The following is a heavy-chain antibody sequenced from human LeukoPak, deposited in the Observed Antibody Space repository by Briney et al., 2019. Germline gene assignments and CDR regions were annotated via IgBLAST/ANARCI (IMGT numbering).Heavy chain of an antibody. CDR1: GYTFTGYY. V-gene: IGHV1-18*04. CDR2: INPNNGDT. Sequence: ASVKVSCKASGYTFTGYYMHWVRQAPGQGLEWMGRINPNNGDTNYAQKLQGRVTMTTDTSTSTAYMELRSLRSDDTAVYYCARGGDYYDSSGYYYPTHGTFDYWGQGTLVTVSS. CDR3: ARGGDYYDSSGYYYPTHGTFDY. D-gene: IGHD3-22*01. J-gene: IGHJ4*02.